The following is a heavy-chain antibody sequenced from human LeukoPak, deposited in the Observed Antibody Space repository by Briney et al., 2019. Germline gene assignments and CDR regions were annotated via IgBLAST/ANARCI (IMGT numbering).Heavy chain of an antibody. CDR1: GXTFGTYA. J-gene: IGHJ1*01. D-gene: IGHD2-15*01. Sequence: GGSLRLSCAASGXTFGTYAMSWVRQAPGKGLEWVSGISDGGGSIHYADSVRSRFTISRDNSKDTLYLQMNSLRAEDTAVYYCAKAGCGDGSCYYAEYFQHWGQGTLVTVSS. CDR3: AKAGCGDGSCYYAEYFQH. CDR2: ISDGGGSI. V-gene: IGHV3-23*01.